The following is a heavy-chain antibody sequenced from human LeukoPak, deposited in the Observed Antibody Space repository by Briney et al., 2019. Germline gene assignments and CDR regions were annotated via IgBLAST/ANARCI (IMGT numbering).Heavy chain of an antibody. V-gene: IGHV3-7*01. CDR3: ARGVPYDSWSGPHYSDY. CDR1: GFSLSSYW. Sequence: GGSLCLSCAASGFSLSSYWWSWVRKAPGMGLEWVAHIKEDGSQEYYVDSVKGRFTISRDSAKNSLYLQMNSLRAEDTAVYYCARGVPYDSWSGPHYSDYWGQGTLVTVSS. J-gene: IGHJ4*02. CDR2: IKEDGSQE. D-gene: IGHD3-3*01.